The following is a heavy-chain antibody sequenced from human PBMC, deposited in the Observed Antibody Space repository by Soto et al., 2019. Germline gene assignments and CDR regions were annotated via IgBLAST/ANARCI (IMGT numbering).Heavy chain of an antibody. J-gene: IGHJ5*02. CDR1: GYTFTSYG. D-gene: IGHD6-13*01. Sequence: ASVKVSCKASGYTFTSYGISWVRQAPGQGLEWMGWISAYNGNTNYAQKLQGRVTMTTDTSTSTAYMELRSLRSDDTAVYYCARPVSFSSCYNWFDPWGQGTLVTVSS. V-gene: IGHV1-18*01. CDR2: ISAYNGNT. CDR3: ARPVSFSSCYNWFDP.